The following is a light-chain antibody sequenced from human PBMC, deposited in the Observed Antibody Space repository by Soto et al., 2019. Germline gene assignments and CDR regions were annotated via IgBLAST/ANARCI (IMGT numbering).Light chain of an antibody. V-gene: IGKV1-5*01. Sequence: DIQMTQSPSTLSASVGDRVTITCRASQSISRWVAWYQQKPGKAPKLLIYDATSLESGVPSICSGSGSGTEFTLTISSLQPDDFATYYCQQYNHYSTFGQGTKLEIK. CDR1: QSISRW. CDR3: QQYNHYST. J-gene: IGKJ2*01. CDR2: DAT.